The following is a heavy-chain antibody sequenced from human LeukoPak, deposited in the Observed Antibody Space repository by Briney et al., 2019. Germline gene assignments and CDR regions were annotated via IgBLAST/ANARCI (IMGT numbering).Heavy chain of an antibody. D-gene: IGHD6-13*01. CDR3: ARGRAAAGPYYYYYMDV. CDR1: GFTVSSNY. CDR2: IYSGGST. Sequence: PGGSLRLSCAASGFTVSSNYMSWVRQAPGKGLEWVSVIYSGGSTYYADSVKGRFTISRDNSKNTLYLQMNSLRAEDTAVYYCARGRAAAGPYYYYYMDVWGKGTTVTVSS. V-gene: IGHV3-53*01. J-gene: IGHJ6*03.